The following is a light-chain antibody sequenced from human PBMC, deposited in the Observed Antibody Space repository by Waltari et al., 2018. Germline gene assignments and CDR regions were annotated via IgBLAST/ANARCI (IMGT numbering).Light chain of an antibody. Sequence: EHVLPHPSGMLSLSPDERATLSCRASQGVDKYLAWYQQTPGHAPRLLLYHASIRATGIPDRFSGSGCGTDFSLTISRLEPEDFAVYYCQKYDFLPATFGQGTTVEIK. V-gene: IGKV3-20*01. CDR3: QKYDFLPAT. CDR2: HAS. J-gene: IGKJ1*01. CDR1: QGVDKY.